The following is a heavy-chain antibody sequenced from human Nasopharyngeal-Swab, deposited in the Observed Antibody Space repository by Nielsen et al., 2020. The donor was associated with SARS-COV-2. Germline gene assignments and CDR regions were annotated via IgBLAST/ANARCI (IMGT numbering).Heavy chain of an antibody. Sequence: GESLKISCAASGFTFSSYSMNWVRQAPGKGLEWVSSISSSSSYIYYADSVKGRFTISRDNAKNSLYLQMNSLRAEDTAVYYCTRLTYYYDSSSGGWGQGTLVTVSS. V-gene: IGHV3-21*01. CDR1: GFTFSSYS. CDR3: TRLTYYYDSSSGG. CDR2: ISSSSSYI. D-gene: IGHD3-22*01. J-gene: IGHJ4*02.